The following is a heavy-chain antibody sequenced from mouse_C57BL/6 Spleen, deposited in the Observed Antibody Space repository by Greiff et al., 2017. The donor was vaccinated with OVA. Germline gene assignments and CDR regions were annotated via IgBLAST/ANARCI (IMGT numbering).Heavy chain of an antibody. CDR1: GYTFTSYW. V-gene: IGHV1-59*01. J-gene: IGHJ2*01. CDR3: ARGGAQATIDY. D-gene: IGHD3-2*02. Sequence: QVHVKQPGAELVRPGTSVKLSCKASGYTFTSYWMHWVKQRPGQGLEWIGVIDPSDSYTNYNQKFKGKATLTVDTSSSTAYMQLSSLTSEDSAVYYCARGGAQATIDYWGQGTTLTVSS. CDR2: IDPSDSYT.